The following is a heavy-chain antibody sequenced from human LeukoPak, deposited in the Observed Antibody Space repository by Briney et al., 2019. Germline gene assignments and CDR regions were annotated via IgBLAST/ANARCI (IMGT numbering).Heavy chain of an antibody. CDR1: GFTFDDYA. J-gene: IGHJ4*02. Sequence: GGSLRLSCAVSGFTFDDYAMHWVRQVPGKGLEWVSGISWNSGSRGYADSVKGRFTISRDNAKNSLYLQMNSLRVEDTALYYCAKIYSYGRQNYFDYWGQGTLVTVSS. CDR3: AKIYSYGRQNYFDY. V-gene: IGHV3-9*01. D-gene: IGHD5-18*01. CDR2: ISWNSGSR.